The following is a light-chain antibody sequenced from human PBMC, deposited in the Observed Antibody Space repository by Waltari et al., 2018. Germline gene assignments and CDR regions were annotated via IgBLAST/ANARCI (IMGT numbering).Light chain of an antibody. V-gene: IGKV3-15*01. CDR1: QNVGTS. J-gene: IGKJ4*01. CDR2: GAY. Sequence: EIVVSQSPATLSVSPGERVTLSCRARQNVGTSLAWYHQKASQPPRLLIFGAYCRASGVPARFSGSGSETDFTLDISSLQSGDFAVYYGQQYEDWPRHSFGGGTKVQIE. CDR3: QQYEDWPRHS.